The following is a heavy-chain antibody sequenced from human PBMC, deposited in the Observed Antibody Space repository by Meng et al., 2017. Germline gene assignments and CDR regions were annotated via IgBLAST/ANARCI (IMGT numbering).Heavy chain of an antibody. J-gene: IGHJ5*02. Sequence: SLKISCAASGFTFSSYGMHWVRQAPGKGLEWVAVIWYDGSNKYYADSVKGRFTISRDNSKNTLYLQMNSLRAEDTAVYYCAREGSGWFDPWGQGTLVTVSS. D-gene: IGHD6-25*01. CDR1: GFTFSSYG. V-gene: IGHV3-33*01. CDR3: AREGSGWFDP. CDR2: IWYDGSNK.